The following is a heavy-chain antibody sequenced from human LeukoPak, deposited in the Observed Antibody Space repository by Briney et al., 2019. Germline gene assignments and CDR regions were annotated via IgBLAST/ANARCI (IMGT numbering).Heavy chain of an antibody. V-gene: IGHV4-34*01. CDR1: GGSFSGYY. J-gene: IGHJ4*02. CDR3: ARVHIAAAGNYFDY. Sequence: SETLSLTRAVYGGSFSGYYWSWIRQPPGKELQWLVEINHSGSTNYNPSRKSRFTISVDTSKNQFSLKLSSVTAADTAVYYCARVHIAAAGNYFDYWGQGTLVTVSS. CDR2: INHSGST. D-gene: IGHD6-13*01.